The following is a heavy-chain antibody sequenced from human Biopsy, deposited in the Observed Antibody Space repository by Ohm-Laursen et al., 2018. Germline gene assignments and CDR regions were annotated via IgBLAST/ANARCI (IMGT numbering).Heavy chain of an antibody. CDR2: ITGGGNYI. D-gene: IGHD4-17*01. CDR1: GVTLSGYA. V-gene: IGHV3-21*06. Sequence: GSLRLSCAASGVTLSGYAMNWVRQAPGKGLEWVSSITGGGNYINYADSVRGRFTISRDNSKNSVYLVMSSLRAEDTAVYFCATAAYAPPYFDLWGRGTVVTVFS. CDR3: ATAAYAPPYFDL. J-gene: IGHJ4*02.